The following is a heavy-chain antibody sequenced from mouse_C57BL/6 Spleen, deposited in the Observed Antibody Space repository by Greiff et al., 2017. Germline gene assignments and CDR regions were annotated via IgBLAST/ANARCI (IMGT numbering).Heavy chain of an antibody. J-gene: IGHJ1*03. CDR2: IDPSDSYT. D-gene: IGHD1-1*01. CDR3: ARSDYCGSSYWYFDV. Sequence: QVQLKQPGAELVMPGASVKLSCKASGYTFTSYWMHWVKQRPGQGLEWIGEIDPSDSYTNYNQKFKGKSTLTVDKSSSTAYMQLSSLTSEDSAVYYCARSDYCGSSYWYFDVWGTGTTVTVSS. V-gene: IGHV1-69*01. CDR1: GYTFTSYW.